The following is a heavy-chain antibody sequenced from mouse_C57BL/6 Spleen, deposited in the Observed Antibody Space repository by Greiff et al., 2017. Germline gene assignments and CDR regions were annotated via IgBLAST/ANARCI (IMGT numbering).Heavy chain of an antibody. Sequence: QVQLKESGPGLVQPSQSLSITCTVSGFSLTSYGVHWVRQSPGKGLEWLGVIWSGGSTDYNAAFISRLSISKDNSKSQVFFKMNSLQADDTAIYYCARITTVVATGRYFDVWGTGTTVTVSS. CDR3: ARITTVVATGRYFDV. V-gene: IGHV2-2*01. CDR1: GFSLTSYG. CDR2: IWSGGST. J-gene: IGHJ1*03. D-gene: IGHD1-1*01.